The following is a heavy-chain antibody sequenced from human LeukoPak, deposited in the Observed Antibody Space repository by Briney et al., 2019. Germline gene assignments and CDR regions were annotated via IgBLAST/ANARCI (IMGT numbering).Heavy chain of an antibody. V-gene: IGHV3-23*01. CDR3: AKEIAGWSFFDY. J-gene: IGHJ4*02. D-gene: IGHD6-19*01. CDR2: ISGSGGGT. CDR1: GFTFSTYA. Sequence: GGSLRLSCAASGFTFSTYAMSWVRQAPGKGLEWVSGISGSGGGTYYADSVKGRFTISRGNSKNTLYLQMNSLRAEDTAVYSCAKEIAGWSFFDYWGQGTLVTVSS.